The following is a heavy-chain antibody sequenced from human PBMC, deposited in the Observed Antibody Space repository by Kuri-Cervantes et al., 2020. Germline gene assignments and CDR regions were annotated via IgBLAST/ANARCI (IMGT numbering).Heavy chain of an antibody. CDR1: GGSISSYY. J-gene: IGHJ5*02. CDR3: ARGGITMIVVGSWFDP. Sequence: SETLSLTCTVSGGSISSYYWSWIRQHPGKGLEWIGYIYYSGSTYYNPSLKSRVTISVDTSKNQFSLKLSSVTAADTAVYYCARGGITMIVVGSWFDPWGQGTLVTVSS. D-gene: IGHD3-22*01. CDR2: IYYSGST. V-gene: IGHV4-59*06.